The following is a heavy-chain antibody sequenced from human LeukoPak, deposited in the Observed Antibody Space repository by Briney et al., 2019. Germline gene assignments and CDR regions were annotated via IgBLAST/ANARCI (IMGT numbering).Heavy chain of an antibody. Sequence: PGGSLRLSCAASGFTFSRYSMNWVRQAPGKGLEWVSSITSSSSYIYYADSVKGRFTISRDNAKNSLSLQMNSLRAEDTAVYYCARAPRFDPWGQGTLVTVSS. J-gene: IGHJ5*02. CDR2: ITSSSSYI. CDR3: ARAPRFDP. CDR1: GFTFSRYS. V-gene: IGHV3-21*01.